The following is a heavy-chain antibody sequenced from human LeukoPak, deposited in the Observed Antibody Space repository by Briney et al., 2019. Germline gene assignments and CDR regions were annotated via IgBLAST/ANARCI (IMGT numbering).Heavy chain of an antibody. J-gene: IGHJ4*02. CDR1: EFTFSNYA. CDR2: ISGSGGPT. V-gene: IGHV3-23*01. Sequence: GGSLRLSCAASEFTFSNYAMSWVRQAPGKGLEWVSVISGSGGPTYYADSVKGRFTISRDNSKNTLYLQMNSLRAEDTAVYYCAKDLGYCSGTSCSAIDYWGQGTLVTVSS. CDR3: AKDLGYCSGTSCSAIDY. D-gene: IGHD2-15*01.